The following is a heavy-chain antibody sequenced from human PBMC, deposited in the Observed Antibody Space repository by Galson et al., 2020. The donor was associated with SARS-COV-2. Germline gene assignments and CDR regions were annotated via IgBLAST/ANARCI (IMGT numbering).Heavy chain of an antibody. CDR3: AKDRGGYSYGQPLDY. J-gene: IGHJ4*02. Sequence: GGSLRLSCAASGFTFSSYGMHWVRQAPGKGLEWVAVISYDGSNKYYADSVKGRFTISRDNSKNTLYLQMNSLRAEDTAVYYCAKDRGGYSYGQPLDYWGQGTLVTVSS. D-gene: IGHD5-18*01. CDR1: GFTFSSYG. CDR2: ISYDGSNK. V-gene: IGHV3-30*18.